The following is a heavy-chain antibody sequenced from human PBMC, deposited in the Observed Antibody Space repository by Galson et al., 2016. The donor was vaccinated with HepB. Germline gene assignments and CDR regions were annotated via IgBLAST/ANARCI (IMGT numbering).Heavy chain of an antibody. CDR2: IKSKTDGGTT. J-gene: IGHJ6*02. Sequence: SLRLSCAGSGFTFSNAWMSWVRQAPGKGLEWVGRIKSKTDGGTTDYAAPVKGRFTIPRDDSKNTLYLQMNSLKTEDTAVYYCTTGGGNWALGMDVWGQGTTVTVSS. CDR3: TTGGGNWALGMDV. D-gene: IGHD1-1*01. CDR1: GFTFSNAW. V-gene: IGHV3-15*01.